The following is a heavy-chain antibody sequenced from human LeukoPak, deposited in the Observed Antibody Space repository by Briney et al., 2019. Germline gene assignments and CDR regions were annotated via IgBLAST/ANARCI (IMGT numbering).Heavy chain of an antibody. Sequence: SETLSLTCTVSGGSISSGDYYWSWIRQPPGKGLEWIGYIYHSGSTYYNPSLKSRVTISVDTSKNQFSLKLSSVTAADTAVYYCARRNYYYDSSGYQTPWYFDLWGRGTLVTVSS. CDR1: GGSISSGDYY. CDR2: IYHSGST. J-gene: IGHJ2*01. V-gene: IGHV4-30-4*01. D-gene: IGHD3-22*01. CDR3: ARRNYYYDSSGYQTPWYFDL.